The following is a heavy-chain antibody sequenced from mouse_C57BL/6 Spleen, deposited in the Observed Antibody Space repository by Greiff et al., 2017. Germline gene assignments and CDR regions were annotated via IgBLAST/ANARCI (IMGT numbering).Heavy chain of an antibody. CDR2: IWTGGGT. D-gene: IGHD2-12*01. J-gene: IGHJ2*01. CDR3: ARNAGSYSGYFDY. CDR1: GFSLTSYA. Sequence: VQLQESGPGLVAPSQSLSITCTVSGFSLTSYAISWVRQPPGQGLEWLGVIWTGGGTNYNSALKSRLSISKDNSKSQVFLKMNSLQTDDTARYYCARNAGSYSGYFDYWGQGTTLTVSS. V-gene: IGHV2-9-1*01.